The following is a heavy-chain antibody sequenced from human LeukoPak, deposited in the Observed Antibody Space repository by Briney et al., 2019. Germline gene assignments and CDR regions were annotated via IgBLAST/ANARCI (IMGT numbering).Heavy chain of an antibody. Sequence: GGSLRLSCAASGFTFSSYWMNWARQAPGKGLEWVASINHNGNVNYYVDSVKGRFTISRDNAKNSLYLQMNSLRAEDTAVYYCAKEVNGYNDEYFQHWGQGTLVTVSS. CDR1: GFTFSSYW. CDR3: AKEVNGYNDEYFQH. V-gene: IGHV3-7*03. CDR2: INHNGNVN. D-gene: IGHD5-24*01. J-gene: IGHJ1*01.